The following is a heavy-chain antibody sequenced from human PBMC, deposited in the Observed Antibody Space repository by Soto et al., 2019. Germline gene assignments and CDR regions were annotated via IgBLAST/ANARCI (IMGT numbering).Heavy chain of an antibody. CDR2: IYYSGST. Sequence: SETLSLTCTVSDGSISSGGYYWSWIRQHPGKGLEWIGYIYYSGSTYYNPSLKSRVTISVDTSKNQFSLKLSSVTAADTAVYYCARDEPKGPGPHAFDIWGQGTMVTVSS. V-gene: IGHV4-31*03. CDR1: DGSISSGGYY. J-gene: IGHJ3*02. CDR3: ARDEPKGPGPHAFDI.